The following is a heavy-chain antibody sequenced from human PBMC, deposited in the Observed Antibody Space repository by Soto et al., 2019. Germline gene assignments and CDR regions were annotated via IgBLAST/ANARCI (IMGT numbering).Heavy chain of an antibody. CDR1: GFTFSSYA. CDR2: ISGSGGST. J-gene: IGHJ4*02. Sequence: EVQLLESGGGLVQPGGSLRLSCAASGFTFSSYAMSWVRQAPGKGLEWVSAISGSGGSTYYADSVKGRFTISRDNSKNTLYLQMNRLRAEDTAVYYCAKVMRTIFGVVQKKYYFDYWGQGTLVTVSS. CDR3: AKVMRTIFGVVQKKYYFDY. V-gene: IGHV3-23*01. D-gene: IGHD3-3*01.